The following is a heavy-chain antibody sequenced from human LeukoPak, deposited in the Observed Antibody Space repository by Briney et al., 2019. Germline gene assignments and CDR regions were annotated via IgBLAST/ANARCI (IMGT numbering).Heavy chain of an antibody. CDR2: IYYSGST. D-gene: IGHD6-19*01. Sequence: SETLSLTCTVSGGSISTTSYYWGWIRQPPGKGLEWFGSIYYSGSTYYNPSLKSRVTISVDTSKNQFSLKLSSVTAADTAVYYCARVWQHSSGWIDFDYWGQGTLVTVSS. CDR1: GGSISTTSYY. CDR3: ARVWQHSSGWIDFDY. V-gene: IGHV4-39*07. J-gene: IGHJ4*02.